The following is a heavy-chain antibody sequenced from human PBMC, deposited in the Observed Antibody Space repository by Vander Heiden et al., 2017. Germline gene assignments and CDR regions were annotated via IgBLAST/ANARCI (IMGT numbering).Heavy chain of an antibody. Sequence: EVQLLEAGGGLVQPGGSLRLSCSASGFTFSSYAMSRVRPAPGKGLGGVSARSGSGGSTYYAVSVKGRFTISRDNSKNTLYLQMNSLRAEDTAVYYCAKDSCTNGVCYTLPVDYWGQGTLVTVSS. V-gene: IGHV3-23*01. CDR3: AKDSCTNGVCYTLPVDY. CDR2: RSGSGGST. CDR1: GFTFSSYA. D-gene: IGHD2-8*01. J-gene: IGHJ4*02.